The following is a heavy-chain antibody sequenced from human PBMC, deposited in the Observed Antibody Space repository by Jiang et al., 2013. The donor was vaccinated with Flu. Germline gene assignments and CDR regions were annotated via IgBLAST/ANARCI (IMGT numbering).Heavy chain of an antibody. CDR2: IYHSGST. J-gene: IGHJ6*03. CDR1: GYSISSGYY. D-gene: IGHD6-19*01. Sequence: LLKPSETLSLTCAVSGYSISSGYYWGWIRQPPGKGLEWIGSIYHSGSTYYNPSLKSRVTISVDTSKNQFSLKLSSVTAADTAVYYCARVGPTKYSSGWYPAGPPYYYYYYMDVWGKGTTVTVSS. V-gene: IGHV4-38-2*01. CDR3: ARVGPTKYSSGWYPAGPPYYYYYYMDV.